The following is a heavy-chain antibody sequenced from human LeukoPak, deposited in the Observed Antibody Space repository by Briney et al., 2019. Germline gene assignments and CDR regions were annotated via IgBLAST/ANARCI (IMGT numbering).Heavy chain of an antibody. CDR2: ISGSGGST. J-gene: IGHJ4*02. D-gene: IGHD5-12*01. CDR1: GFTFSNYA. CDR3: ARDTADIVATTPNY. Sequence: TGGSLRLSCAASGFTFSNYALSWVRQAPGKGLEWVSDISGSGGSTYYADSVKGRFTISRDNAKNSLYLQMNSLRAEDTAVYYCARDTADIVATTPNYWGQGTLVTVSS. V-gene: IGHV3-23*01.